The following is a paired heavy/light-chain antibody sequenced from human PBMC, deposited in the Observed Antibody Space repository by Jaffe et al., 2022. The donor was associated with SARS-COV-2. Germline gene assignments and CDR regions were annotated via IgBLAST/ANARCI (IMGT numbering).Heavy chain of an antibody. V-gene: IGHV3-23*01. CDR1: GFTFSSYA. CDR2: ICGTCGTT. Sequence: ELQLLESGGGLVQPGGSLRLSCAASGFTFSSYAMGWVRQAPGKGLEWVSSICGTCGTTYYSDSVNGRFTISRDNSKDALYLQMNSLRAEDTAVYYCAKADGTQPPPFDFWGHGTLVTVSA. D-gene: IGHD6-13*01. J-gene: IGHJ4*01. CDR3: AKADGTQPPPFDF.
Light chain of an antibody. CDR1: QLLRTGR. CDR3: QQYGSSPLT. J-gene: IGKJ1*01. V-gene: IGKV3-20*01. CDR2: GAS. Sequence: EIVLTQSPGTLSLFPGERATLSCRASQLLRTGRVAWYQHKPGQAPRLIISGASTRATGTPDRFSGAGSGTDFTLTISSLESEDFAVYYCQQYGSSPLTFGQGTKVEI.